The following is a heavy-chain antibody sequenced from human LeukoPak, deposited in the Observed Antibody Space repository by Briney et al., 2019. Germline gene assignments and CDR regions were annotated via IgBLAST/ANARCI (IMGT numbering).Heavy chain of an antibody. V-gene: IGHV1-3*01. J-gene: IGHJ5*02. Sequence: ASVKVSCKASGYTFTSYDINWVRQAPGQRLEWMGWINAGNGNTKYSQKFQGRVTITRDTSASTAYMELSSLRSEDTAVYYCARDRGLYTTVSNWFDPWGQGTLVTVSS. CDR2: INAGNGNT. CDR1: GYTFTSYD. CDR3: ARDRGLYTTVSNWFDP. D-gene: IGHD4-17*01.